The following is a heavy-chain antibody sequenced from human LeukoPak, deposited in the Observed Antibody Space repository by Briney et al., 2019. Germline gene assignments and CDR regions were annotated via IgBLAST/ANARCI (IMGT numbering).Heavy chain of an antibody. CDR2: IYNSGTT. CDR1: GGSISSYS. V-gene: IGHV4-59*04. Sequence: PSETLSLTCTVSGGSISSYSWNWIRRPPGKGLEWIGYIYNSGTTSYNPSLKSRVTVSVDTSKNQFSLKLSSVTAADTAVYYCARHGPRTLYYFDYWGQGTLVTVSS. J-gene: IGHJ4*02. CDR3: ARHGPRTLYYFDY. D-gene: IGHD2-2*01.